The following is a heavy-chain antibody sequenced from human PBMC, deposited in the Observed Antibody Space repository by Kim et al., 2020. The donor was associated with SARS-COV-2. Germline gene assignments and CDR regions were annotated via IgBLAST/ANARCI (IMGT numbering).Heavy chain of an antibody. V-gene: IGHV4-39*01. Sequence: SETLSLTCTVSGGSISSSSYYWGWIRQPPGKGLEWIGSIYYSGSTYYNPSLKSRVTISVDTSKNQFSLKLSSVTAADTAVYYCARHQNYGCSSTSCYPLDWFDPWGQGTLVTVSS. CDR1: GGSISSSSYY. D-gene: IGHD2-2*01. J-gene: IGHJ5*02. CDR3: ARHQNYGCSSTSCYPLDWFDP. CDR2: IYYSGST.